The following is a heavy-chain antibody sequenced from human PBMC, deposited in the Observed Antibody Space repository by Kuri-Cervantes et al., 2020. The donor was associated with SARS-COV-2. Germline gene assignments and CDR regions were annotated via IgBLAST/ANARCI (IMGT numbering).Heavy chain of an antibody. D-gene: IGHD6-13*01. J-gene: IGHJ4*02. V-gene: IGHV4-39*07. Sequence: SGPTLVKPTQTLTLTCTFSGFSLSTSGMCVSWIRQPPGKGLEWIGEINHSGSTNYNPSLKSRVTISVDTSKNQFSLKLSSVTAADTAVYYCARGPRYSSSWYQTLDYWGQGTLVTVSS. CDR3: ARGPRYSSSWYQTLDY. CDR2: INHSGST. CDR1: GFSLSTSGM.